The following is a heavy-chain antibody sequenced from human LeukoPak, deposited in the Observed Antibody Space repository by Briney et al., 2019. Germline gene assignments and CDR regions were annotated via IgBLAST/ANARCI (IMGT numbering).Heavy chain of an antibody. CDR3: ARSRTVRGVISYYFDY. D-gene: IGHD3-10*01. V-gene: IGHV2-70*20. CDR2: IDWDDDK. CDR1: GFSLSTSGMC. J-gene: IGHJ4*02. Sequence: GPALLKLTQTLTLTCTFSGFSLSTSGMCVSWVRQPPGKALEWLALIDWDDDKYYSTSLKTRLTISKDTSKNQVVLTMTNMDPVDTATHYCARSRTVRGVISYYFDYWGQGTLVTVSS.